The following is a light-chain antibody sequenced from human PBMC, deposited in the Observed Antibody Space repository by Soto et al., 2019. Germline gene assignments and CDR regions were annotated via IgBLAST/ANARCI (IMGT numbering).Light chain of an antibody. J-gene: IGLJ1*01. CDR1: TSNIGSNP. Sequence: QSVLTQPPSVSGTPGQTVTISCSGSTSNIGSNPVNWYQQLPGTAPRLLISTNNQRPSGVPDRFSGSRSGTSASLAVSGLQAEDEALYYCSSYAGSNNFVFGTGTKVTVL. CDR2: TNN. CDR3: SSYAGSNNFV. V-gene: IGLV1-44*01.